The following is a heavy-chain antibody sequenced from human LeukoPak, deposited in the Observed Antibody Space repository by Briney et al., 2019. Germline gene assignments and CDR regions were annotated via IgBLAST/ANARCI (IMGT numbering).Heavy chain of an antibody. V-gene: IGHV3-64*01. CDR1: GFTFSSYA. CDR3: ARDKMATTEDYYYYYGMDV. D-gene: IGHD5-24*01. Sequence: PGGSLRLSCAASGFTFSSYAMHWVRQAPGKGLEYVSAISSNGGSTYYANSVKGRFTISRDNSKNTLYLQMGSLRAEDMAVYYCARDKMATTEDYYYYYGMDVWGQGTTVTVSS. J-gene: IGHJ6*02. CDR2: ISSNGGST.